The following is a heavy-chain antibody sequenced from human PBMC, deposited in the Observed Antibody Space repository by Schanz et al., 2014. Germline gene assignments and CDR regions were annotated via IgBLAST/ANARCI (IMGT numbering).Heavy chain of an antibody. J-gene: IGHJ4*02. D-gene: IGHD3-22*01. CDR3: ARPPHDSSGYYPFDY. Sequence: EVQLVESGGGLVQPGGSLRLSCAASGFSVGNKYMNWVRQAPGKGLEWVSSISYGTSYIYYAESVKGRFTISRDNAKNSLYLQMNGLRAEDTAVYYCARPPHDSSGYYPFDYWGQGTLXTVSS. CDR1: GFSVGNKY. V-gene: IGHV3-21*01. CDR2: ISYGTSYI.